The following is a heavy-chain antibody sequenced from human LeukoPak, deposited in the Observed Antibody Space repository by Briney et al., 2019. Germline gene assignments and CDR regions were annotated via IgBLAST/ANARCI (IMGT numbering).Heavy chain of an antibody. D-gene: IGHD3-10*01. Sequence: GGSLRLSCAASGFTFRNYGMHWVRQAPGKGLEWVAIIWYDGSKNYYADSVKGRFTISRDNFNNTLYLQMNSLRAEDTALYYCARGYYGSGSYFHYFDYWGQGTLVTVSS. J-gene: IGHJ4*02. V-gene: IGHV3-33*01. CDR1: GFTFRNYG. CDR2: IWYDGSKN. CDR3: ARGYYGSGSYFHYFDY.